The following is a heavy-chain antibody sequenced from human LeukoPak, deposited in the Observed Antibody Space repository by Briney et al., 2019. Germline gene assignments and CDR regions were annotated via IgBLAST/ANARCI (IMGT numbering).Heavy chain of an antibody. CDR3: ARDYGSGSYYLYYYGMDV. J-gene: IGHJ6*02. CDR1: GFTFSSYS. D-gene: IGHD3-10*01. Sequence: GSLRLSCAASGFTFSSYSMNWVRQAPGKGLEWVSSISSSSSYIYYADSVKGRFTISRDNAKNSLYLQMNSLRAEDTAVYYCARDYGSGSYYLYYYGMDVWGQGTTVTVSS. CDR2: ISSSSSYI. V-gene: IGHV3-21*01.